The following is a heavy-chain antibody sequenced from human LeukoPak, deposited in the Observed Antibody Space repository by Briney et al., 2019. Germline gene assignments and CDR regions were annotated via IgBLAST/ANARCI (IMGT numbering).Heavy chain of an antibody. CDR1: GFTFSSYS. J-gene: IGHJ6*03. Sequence: GGSLRLSCAASGFTFSSYSMNWVRQAPGKGLEWVSSISSSSSYIYYADSVKGRFTISRDNAKNSLYLQMNSLRAEDTAAYYCARKARIAAAGTDYYYYMDVWGKGTTVTVSS. CDR3: ARKARIAAAGTDYYYYMDV. CDR2: ISSSSSYI. D-gene: IGHD6-13*01. V-gene: IGHV3-21*01.